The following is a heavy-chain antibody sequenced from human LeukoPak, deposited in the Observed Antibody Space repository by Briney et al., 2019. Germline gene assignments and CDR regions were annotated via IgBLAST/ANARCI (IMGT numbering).Heavy chain of an antibody. V-gene: IGHV5-51*01. CDR3: ARVRSIAVAGGDC. CDR1: GYSFTSYW. D-gene: IGHD6-19*01. Sequence: GKSLKISCKGSGYSFTSYWIGWVRQMPGKGLEWMGIIYPGDSDTRYSPSFQGQVTISADKSISTAYLQWSSLKASDTAMYYCARVRSIAVAGGDCWGQGTLVTVSS. CDR2: IYPGDSDT. J-gene: IGHJ4*02.